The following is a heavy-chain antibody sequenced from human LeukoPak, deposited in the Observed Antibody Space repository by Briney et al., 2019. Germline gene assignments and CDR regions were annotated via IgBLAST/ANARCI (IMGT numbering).Heavy chain of an antibody. V-gene: IGHV4-38-2*01. CDR2: IYHSGST. J-gene: IGHJ6*04. D-gene: IGHD2-2*01. Sequence: SETLSLTCAVSGYSISSGYYWGWSRQPPGKRVEWIGSIYHSGSTYYNPSLKSRVTISVDTSKNQFSLKLSSVTAADTAVYYCARVTCSSTSCRKKYYYYYYGMDVWGKGTTVTVSS. CDR3: ARVTCSSTSCRKKYYYYYYGMDV. CDR1: GYSISSGYY.